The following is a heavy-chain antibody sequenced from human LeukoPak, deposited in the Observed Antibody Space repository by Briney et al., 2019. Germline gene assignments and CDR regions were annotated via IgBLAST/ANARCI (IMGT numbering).Heavy chain of an antibody. V-gene: IGHV4-34*01. Sequence: PSETLSLTCAVYGGSFSGYYRSWIRQPPGKGLEWIGEINHSGSTNYNPSLKSRVTISVDTSKNQFSLKLSSVTAADTAVYYCASGAVAGAFDYWGQGTLVTVSS. CDR1: GGSFSGYY. CDR2: INHSGST. J-gene: IGHJ4*02. D-gene: IGHD6-19*01. CDR3: ASGAVAGAFDY.